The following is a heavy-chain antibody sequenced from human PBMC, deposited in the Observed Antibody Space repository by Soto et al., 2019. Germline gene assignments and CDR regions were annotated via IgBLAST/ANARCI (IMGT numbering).Heavy chain of an antibody. CDR3: ASMIVVPVLSFDS. D-gene: IGHD2-15*01. J-gene: IGHJ5*01. V-gene: IGHV4-59*01. CDR1: GGSISSYY. Sequence: QVQLQESGPGLVKPSETLSLTCTVSGGSISSYYWSWIRQPPGKGLEWIGFIFYSGSTSYNPSLKSRVTISIDTSEYQFSLKLNSVTAADTAVYYCASMIVVPVLSFDSWGQGTLVAVSS. CDR2: IFYSGST.